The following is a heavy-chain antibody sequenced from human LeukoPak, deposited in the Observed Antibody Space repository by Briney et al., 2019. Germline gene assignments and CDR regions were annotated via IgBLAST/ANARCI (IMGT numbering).Heavy chain of an antibody. V-gene: IGHV4-61*01. Sequence: PSETLSLTCTVSGGSISSSSYYWSWIRQPPGKGLEWLGYIYYSGSTKYNPSLKSRVTISVDTSKNQFSLKLNSVTAADTAVYYCARVLGSGYSDYWGQGTLVTVSS. CDR2: IYYSGST. J-gene: IGHJ4*02. CDR3: ARVLGSGYSDY. CDR1: GGSISSSSYY. D-gene: IGHD3-3*01.